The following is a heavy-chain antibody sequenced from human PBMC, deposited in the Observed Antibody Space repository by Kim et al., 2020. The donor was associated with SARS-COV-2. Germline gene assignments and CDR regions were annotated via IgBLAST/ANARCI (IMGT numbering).Heavy chain of an antibody. CDR1: GYSFTSYW. D-gene: IGHD2-21*02. V-gene: IGHV5-51*01. CDR3: ARQLYGGGDCYPYYYYGMDV. Sequence: GESLKISCKGSGYSFTSYWIGWVLQMPGKGLEWMGIIYPGDSDTRYSPSFQGQVTISADKSISTAYLQWSSLKASDTAMYYCARQLYGGGDCYPYYYYGMDVWGQETTVTVSS. J-gene: IGHJ6*02. CDR2: IYPGDSDT.